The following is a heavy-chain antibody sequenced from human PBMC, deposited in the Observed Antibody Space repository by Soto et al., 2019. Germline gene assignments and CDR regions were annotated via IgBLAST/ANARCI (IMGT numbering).Heavy chain of an antibody. Sequence: GGSLRLSCTASGFTFSYYWMHWVRQAPGKGLVWVSHINNDGSSTSYADSVKGRFTISRDNAKNTLYLQMNSLRVEDTAVYYCARAMTSIDFDYWGQGALVTVSS. V-gene: IGHV3-74*01. J-gene: IGHJ4*02. CDR2: INNDGSST. CDR3: ARAMTSIDFDY. CDR1: GFTFSYYW.